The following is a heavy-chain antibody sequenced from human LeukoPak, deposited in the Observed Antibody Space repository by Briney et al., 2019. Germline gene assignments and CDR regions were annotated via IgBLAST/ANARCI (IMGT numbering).Heavy chain of an antibody. J-gene: IGHJ6*02. CDR2: TNSGGAT. CDR3: ARDMNL. Sequence: PGGPLRLSCAASGFTVSSNYMSWVRQAPGKGLEWVSVTNSGGATDYADSVKGRFTISRDNSKNTLYLQMNSLRAEDTAVYYCARDMNLWGQGTTVTVSS. CDR1: GFTVSSNY. V-gene: IGHV3-53*01.